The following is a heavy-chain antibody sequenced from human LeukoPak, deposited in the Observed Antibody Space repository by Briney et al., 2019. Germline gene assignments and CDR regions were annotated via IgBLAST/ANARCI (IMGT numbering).Heavy chain of an antibody. CDR1: GGSISGYY. D-gene: IGHD4-23*01. CDR3: ARRSTVLTANYEY. Sequence: SETLSLTCTVSGGSISGYYWTWIRQPAGKGLEWIGRIYSSGNTNYNPSLKSRVSISIDTSKNQFSLRLSSVTAADTAFYYCARRSTVLTANYEYWGQGTLVTVSA. V-gene: IGHV4-4*07. CDR2: IYSSGNT. J-gene: IGHJ4*02.